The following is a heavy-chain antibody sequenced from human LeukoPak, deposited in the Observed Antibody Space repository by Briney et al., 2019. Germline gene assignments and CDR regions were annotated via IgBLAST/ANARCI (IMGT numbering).Heavy chain of an antibody. Sequence: GGSLRLSCAASGFTFSTYAMSWVRQAPGKGLEWVSAIGGSSGSTNYADSVKGRFTISRDSSKNTVYLQMNSLRAEDTAVYVCAKDRCSTTSFYIPYYWGPGTLVTVSS. J-gene: IGHJ4*02. CDR1: GFTFSTYA. CDR2: IGGSSGST. D-gene: IGHD2-2*01. CDR3: AKDRCSTTSFYIPYY. V-gene: IGHV3-23*01.